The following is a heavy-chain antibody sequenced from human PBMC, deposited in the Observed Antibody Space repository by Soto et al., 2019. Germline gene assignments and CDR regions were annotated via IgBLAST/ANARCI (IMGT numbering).Heavy chain of an antibody. V-gene: IGHV1-46*03. CDR1: GDIISNYY. D-gene: IGHD3-16*01. CDR2: INPSDGST. J-gene: IGHJ4*02. CDR3: ARERENYAFDY. Sequence: GASVKVSCKSSGDIISNYYVHCVRQAPGQGLEWMGIINPSDGSTSYAQKFQGRVTMTRDTPTNTVYMELSSLRSEDTAVYYCARERENYAFDYWDQGTLVTVSS.